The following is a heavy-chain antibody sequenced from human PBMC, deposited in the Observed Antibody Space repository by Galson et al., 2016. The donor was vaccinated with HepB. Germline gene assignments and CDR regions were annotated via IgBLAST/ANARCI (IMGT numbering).Heavy chain of an antibody. CDR1: GYNFITYW. D-gene: IGHD3-16*01. CDR3: ASSIVTTQFDY. CDR2: IYLDDSDT. J-gene: IGHJ4*02. V-gene: IGHV5-51*01. Sequence: QSGAEVKKPGESLKISCTGSGYNFITYWIGWVRQMPGKGLEWMGIIYLDDSDTRYSPSFQGQVTISADKSISTAYLQWSSLKASDTAMYYCASSIVTTQFDYWGQGTLVTVSS.